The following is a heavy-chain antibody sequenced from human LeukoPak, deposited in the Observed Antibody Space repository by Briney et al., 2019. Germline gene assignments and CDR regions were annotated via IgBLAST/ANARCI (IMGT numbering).Heavy chain of an antibody. Sequence: PGGSLSLSCAASGFTFSSYWMYWVRQAPGKGLVWVSRINTDGSYTNYADSVKGQFTISRDNAKNMLYLQMNSLRAEDTAVYYCVRDPNWGNDHWGQGILVTVSS. CDR2: INTDGSYT. D-gene: IGHD7-27*01. V-gene: IGHV3-74*01. CDR3: VRDPNWGNDH. CDR1: GFTFSSYW. J-gene: IGHJ4*02.